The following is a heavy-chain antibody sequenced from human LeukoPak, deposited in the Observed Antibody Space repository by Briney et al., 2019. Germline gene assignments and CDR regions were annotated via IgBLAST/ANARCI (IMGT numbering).Heavy chain of an antibody. CDR1: GGSISGYY. Sequence: SETLSLTCTVSGGSISGYYWSWIRQPPGKGLEWIGLIYYSGSTTYNPSLKSRVTISVDTSKNQFSLKLSSVTAADTAVYYCARGLHLSPSIAARFAGFWFDPWGQGTLVTVSS. V-gene: IGHV4-59*12. J-gene: IGHJ5*02. D-gene: IGHD6-6*01. CDR3: ARGLHLSPSIAARFAGFWFDP. CDR2: IYYSGST.